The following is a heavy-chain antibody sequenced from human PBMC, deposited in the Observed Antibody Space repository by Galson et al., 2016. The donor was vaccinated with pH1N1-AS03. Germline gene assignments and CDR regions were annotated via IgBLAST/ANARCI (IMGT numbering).Heavy chain of an antibody. D-gene: IGHD2-15*01. V-gene: IGHV3-11*06. CDR1: GFSFSDFY. CDR2: ISTFSSYT. J-gene: IGHJ6*02. CDR3: ARDVKGYCSGGSCFERGPDEDYYNQGMDV. Sequence: SLRLSCAASGFSFSDFYMSWIRQAPGKGLEWVSYISTFSSYTDYADSVKGRFTISRDNAKNSLYLQMNSLRAEDTAVYYCARDVKGYCSGGSCFERGPDEDYYNQGMDVWGQGTTVTVSS.